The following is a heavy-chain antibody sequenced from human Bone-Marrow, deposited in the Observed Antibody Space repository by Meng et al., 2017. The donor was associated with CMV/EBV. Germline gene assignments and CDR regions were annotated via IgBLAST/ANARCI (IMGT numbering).Heavy chain of an antibody. CDR3: GRGRFRHTY. J-gene: IGHJ4*02. CDR1: GGSFSGYY. D-gene: IGHD3-3*01. V-gene: IGHV4-34*01. CDR2: INHSGST. Sequence: SETLSLTCAVYGGSFSGYYWSWNRQPPGKGLEWIGEINHSGSTNYNPTLKSRLTISVDTSKNQFSLKLSTVTAADTAVYFCGRGRFRHTYWGQGTLVTVSS.